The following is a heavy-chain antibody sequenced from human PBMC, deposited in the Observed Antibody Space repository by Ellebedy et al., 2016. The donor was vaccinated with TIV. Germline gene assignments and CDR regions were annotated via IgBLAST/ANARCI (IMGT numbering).Heavy chain of an antibody. J-gene: IGHJ4*01. CDR3: AREYYDILTGYYEVFDY. CDR1: GFTFVEHG. D-gene: IGHD3-9*01. V-gene: IGHV3-20*04. Sequence: PGGSLRLSCAASGFTFVEHGVSWVRQVQGRGLEWVSGIIWKGGTTDYADSVKGRFTISRDNAKNSLYLQMNNLRAEDTALYYCAREYYDILTGYYEVFDYWGHGTLVIVSS. CDR2: IIWKGGTT.